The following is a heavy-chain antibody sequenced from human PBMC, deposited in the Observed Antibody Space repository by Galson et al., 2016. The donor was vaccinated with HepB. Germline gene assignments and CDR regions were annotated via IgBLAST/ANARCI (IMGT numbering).Heavy chain of an antibody. V-gene: IGHV3-30*18. CDR1: GFTFSSFC. Sequence: SLRLSCAGSGFTFSSFCLHWVRQAPGKGLDWVAVISHNGNYKYYADSVKGRFTISRDNSKTTVYLQMNSLRAEDTAVYYCAKDPSRLLEAGRLDSWGQGTLVTVSS. J-gene: IGHJ4*02. CDR2: ISHNGNYK. CDR3: AKDPSRLLEAGRLDS. D-gene: IGHD6-19*01.